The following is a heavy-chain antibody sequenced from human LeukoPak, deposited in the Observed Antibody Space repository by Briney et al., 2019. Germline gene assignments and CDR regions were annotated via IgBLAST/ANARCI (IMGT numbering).Heavy chain of an antibody. CDR1: EFTFSNYV. J-gene: IGHJ3*02. CDR2: IRQSGDIT. Sequence: GGSLRLSCAASEFTFSNYVMNWVRQASGKGLEWVSSIRQSGDITYYADSVKGRFTISRDNSKNTLSLQMNSLSREDMAIYYCVRRGGSDGWGAFDIWGQGTVVTVSS. D-gene: IGHD5-24*01. CDR3: VRRGGSDGWGAFDI. V-gene: IGHV3-23*01.